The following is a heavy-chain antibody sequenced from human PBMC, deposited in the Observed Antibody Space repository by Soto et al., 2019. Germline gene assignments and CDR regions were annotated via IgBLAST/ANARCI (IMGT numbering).Heavy chain of an antibody. V-gene: IGHV3-21*01. CDR3: ARGGSSSPHAFDI. CDR1: GFPFSSYS. J-gene: IGHJ3*02. D-gene: IGHD6-13*01. CDR2: ISSSSSYI. Sequence: GGSLSLSCAASGFPFSSYSMNWVRQAPGKGLEWVSSISSSSSYIYYADSVKGRFTISRDNAKNSLYLQMNSLRAEDTAVYYCARGGSSSPHAFDIWGQGTMVTVSS.